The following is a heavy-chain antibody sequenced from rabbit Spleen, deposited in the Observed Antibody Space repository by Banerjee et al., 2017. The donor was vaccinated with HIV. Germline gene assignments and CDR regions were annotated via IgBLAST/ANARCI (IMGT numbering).Heavy chain of an antibody. J-gene: IGHJ4*01. CDR1: GFSFSNKAV. Sequence: QQQLVESGGGLVKPGASLTLTCKASGFSFSNKAVMCWVRQAPGKGLEWIACINTATGKAVYATWAKGRFTISKSSSTTVTLQMTSLTTADTATYFCARGSATMTMVITGYYLSLWGPGTLVTVS. CDR3: ARGSATMTMVITGYYLSL. V-gene: IGHV1S45*01. CDR2: INTATGKA. D-gene: IGHD2-1*01.